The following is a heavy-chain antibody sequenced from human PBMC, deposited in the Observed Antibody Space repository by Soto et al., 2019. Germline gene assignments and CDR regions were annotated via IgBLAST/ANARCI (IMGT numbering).Heavy chain of an antibody. J-gene: IGHJ4*02. CDR3: ARGRYVDY. CDR1: GYDFTTYG. CDR2: ISAHNGNT. Sequence: QVHLVQSGAEVKKSGASVKVSCKGSGYDFTTYGITWVRQAPGQGLEWMAWISAHNGNTDYAQKLQGRVTVTRDTSTSTAYMELRSVRSDDTAVYYCARGRYVDYWGQGALVTVSS. V-gene: IGHV1-18*01. D-gene: IGHD1-1*01.